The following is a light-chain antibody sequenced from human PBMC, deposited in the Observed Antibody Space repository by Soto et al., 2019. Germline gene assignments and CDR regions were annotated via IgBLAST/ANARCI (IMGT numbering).Light chain of an antibody. V-gene: IGKV3-20*01. Sequence: EIVLTQFPGTVSLSPGERATLSCGASQGISSNYLAWYQQKPGQAPRLLIYRGSTRATGIPDRFSGSGSGTDFTLTISRLEPEDLAVYYCQQYGSSPATFGQGTKVEI. CDR1: QGISSNY. CDR3: QQYGSSPAT. J-gene: IGKJ1*01. CDR2: RGS.